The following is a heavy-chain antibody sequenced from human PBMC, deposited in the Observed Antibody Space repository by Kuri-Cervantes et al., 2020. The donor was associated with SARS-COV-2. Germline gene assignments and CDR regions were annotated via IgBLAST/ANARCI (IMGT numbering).Heavy chain of an antibody. CDR3: ASLSYCSSTSCYSSIEYFQH. D-gene: IGHD2-2*01. J-gene: IGHJ1*01. V-gene: IGHV4-59*02. Sequence: ESLKISCTVSGGSVSGYYWTWMRQPPGKGLEWIGNIHYSGSTNYNTSLDSRVTISVDTSKNQLSLRLSSVTAADTAVYYCASLSYCSSTSCYSSIEYFQHWGQGTLVTVSS. CDR2: IHYSGST. CDR1: GGSVSGYY.